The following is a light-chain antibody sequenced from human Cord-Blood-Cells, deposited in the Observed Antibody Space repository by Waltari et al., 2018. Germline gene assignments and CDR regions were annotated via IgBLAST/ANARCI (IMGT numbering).Light chain of an antibody. CDR2: GAS. V-gene: IGKV3-15*01. CDR3: QQYNNWPFT. CDR1: QSVSSN. J-gene: IGKJ3*01. Sequence: EIVMMQSPATLSVSPVEKATLSCMSSQSVSSNLAGYQQKPGHAPRLLIYGASTRATGIPARFSGSGSGTEFTLTISSLQSEDFAVYYCQQYNNWPFTFGPGTKVDIK.